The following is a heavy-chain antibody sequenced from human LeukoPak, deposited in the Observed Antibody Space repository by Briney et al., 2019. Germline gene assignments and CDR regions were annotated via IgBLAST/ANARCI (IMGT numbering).Heavy chain of an antibody. CDR1: GFTFSSYA. V-gene: IGHV3-23*01. D-gene: IGHD1-14*01. Sequence: GGSLRLSCAASGFTFSSYAMSWVRQAPGKGLEWVSAISGSGGSTYYADSVKGRFTISRDNSKNTLYLQMNSLRAEDTAVYYCAKIRTPYYYYYMDVWGKGTTVTVSS. J-gene: IGHJ6*03. CDR2: ISGSGGST. CDR3: AKIRTPYYYYYMDV.